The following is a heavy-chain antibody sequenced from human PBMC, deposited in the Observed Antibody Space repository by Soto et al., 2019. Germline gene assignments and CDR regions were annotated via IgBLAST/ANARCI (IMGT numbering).Heavy chain of an antibody. CDR3: AKDRTYYYGSGSSMDV. J-gene: IGHJ6*02. V-gene: IGHV3-30*18. Sequence: GGSLRLSCAASGFDFISYGMHWVRQAPGKGLEWVAVISYDGSNKYYADSVKGRFTISRDNSKNTLYLQMNSLRAEDTAVYYCAKDRTYYYGSGSSMDVWGQGTTVTVSS. CDR2: ISYDGSNK. CDR1: GFDFISYG. D-gene: IGHD3-10*01.